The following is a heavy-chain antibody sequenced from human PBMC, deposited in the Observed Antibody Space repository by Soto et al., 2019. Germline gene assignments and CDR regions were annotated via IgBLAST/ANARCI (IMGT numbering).Heavy chain of an antibody. V-gene: IGHV4-39*01. D-gene: IGHD6-13*01. J-gene: IGHJ4*02. Sequence: SETLSLTCTVSGGSISSSSYYWGWIRQPPGKGLEWIGNIYYSGSTYYNPSLKSRVTISVDTSKNQFSLKLSSVTAADTAVYYCATYSSSWYVVYWGQGTLVTVSS. CDR3: ATYSSSWYVVY. CDR2: IYYSGST. CDR1: GGSISSSSYY.